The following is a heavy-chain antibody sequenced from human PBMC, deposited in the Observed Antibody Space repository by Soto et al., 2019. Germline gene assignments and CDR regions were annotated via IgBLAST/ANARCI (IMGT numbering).Heavy chain of an antibody. CDR2: IDPDGSQK. D-gene: IGHD4-17*01. J-gene: IGHJ4*02. Sequence: EVQLVDSGGDLVQPGGSLRLSCAASGFTFSTYWMSWVRQAPGKGLEWVANIDPDGSQKYYVDSVKGRFTISRDNAKNSLYLQMNGLRAEDTAVYYCARDMGPSGDYGYWGQGTLVTVSS. V-gene: IGHV3-7*03. CDR1: GFTFSTYW. CDR3: ARDMGPSGDYGY.